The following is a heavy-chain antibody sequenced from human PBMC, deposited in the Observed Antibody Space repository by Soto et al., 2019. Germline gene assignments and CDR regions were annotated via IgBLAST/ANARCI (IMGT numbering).Heavy chain of an antibody. V-gene: IGHV4-4*07. J-gene: IGHJ3*02. CDR1: GGSISSYY. D-gene: IGHD3-22*01. CDR3: ASSPMIVVVDAFDI. Sequence: QVQLQESGPGLVKPSETLSLTCTVSGGSISSYYWSWIRQPAGKGLEWIGRIYTSGSPNYNPSLKSRVTMSVDTSKNQFSLKLSSVTAADTAVYYCASSPMIVVVDAFDIWGQGTMVTVSS. CDR2: IYTSGSP.